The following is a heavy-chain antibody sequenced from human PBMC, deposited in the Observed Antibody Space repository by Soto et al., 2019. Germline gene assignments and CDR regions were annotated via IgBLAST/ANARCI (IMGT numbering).Heavy chain of an antibody. J-gene: IGHJ4*02. CDR1: GFTFSTYG. Sequence: EVQLLESGGGLVQPGGSLRLSCAASGFTFSTYGMSWVRQAPGKGLEWVSSISGSGGSTYYADSVKGRFTISRDNSKNTLYLQMSTLRADDTAVYYCAKSLHWEQPHWCDYWGQGMLVTVSS. D-gene: IGHD1-26*01. CDR2: ISGSGGST. CDR3: AKSLHWEQPHWCDY. V-gene: IGHV3-23*01.